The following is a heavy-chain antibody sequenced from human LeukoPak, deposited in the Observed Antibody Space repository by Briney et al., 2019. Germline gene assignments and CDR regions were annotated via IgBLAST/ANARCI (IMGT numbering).Heavy chain of an antibody. Sequence: PSETLSLTCDVSGVSFSTYYWSWIRQSPEKGLEWIGEVNHSGYANYNPSLKGRVTISVDTSKNQFSLKLSSVTAADTAVYYCARQLYGSDYWGQGTLVTVSS. CDR1: GVSFSTYY. D-gene: IGHD4-17*01. V-gene: IGHV4-34*01. J-gene: IGHJ4*02. CDR2: VNHSGYA. CDR3: ARQLYGSDY.